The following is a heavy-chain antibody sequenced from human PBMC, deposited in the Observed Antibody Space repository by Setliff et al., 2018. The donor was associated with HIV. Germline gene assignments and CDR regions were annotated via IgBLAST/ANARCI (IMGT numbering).Heavy chain of an antibody. CDR3: ARLEKLDDISYFDY. J-gene: IGHJ4*02. D-gene: IGHD3-3*02. CDR2: IHYSGRT. CDR1: GDSISSGGFY. V-gene: IGHV4-31*03. Sequence: SETLSLTCTVSGDSISSGGFYCNWFRQYPEKGLEWIGWIHYSGRTNFNPSLRSRATISFDTSKNQFSLNPTSVTAADTAVYFCARLEKLDDISYFDYWGQGTLVTVSS.